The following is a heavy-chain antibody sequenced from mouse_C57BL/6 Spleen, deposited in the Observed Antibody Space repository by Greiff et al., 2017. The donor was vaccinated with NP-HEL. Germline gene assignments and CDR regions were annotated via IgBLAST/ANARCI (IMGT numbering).Heavy chain of an antibody. Sequence: EVQLVESGGGLVKPGGSLKLSCAASGFTFSSSAMSWVRQTPEKRLEWVATISDGGSYTYYPDNVKGRFTISRDNAKDNLYLQMSHLKSEETAMYYCARDRRRTDWSQGTLVTDAA. CDR1: GFTFSSSA. CDR3: ARDRRRTD. CDR2: ISDGGSYT. J-gene: IGHJ3*01. V-gene: IGHV5-4*01.